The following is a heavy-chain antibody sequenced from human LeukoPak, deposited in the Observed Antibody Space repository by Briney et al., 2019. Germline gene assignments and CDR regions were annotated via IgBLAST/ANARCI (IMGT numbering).Heavy chain of an antibody. J-gene: IGHJ4*02. CDR2: ISPSGST. V-gene: IGHV4-61*02. D-gene: IGHD2-2*01. CDR1: GGSLNGGNYY. Sequence: SETLSLTCTVSGGSLNGGNYYWTWLRQPAGTGLEWIGRISPSGSTNHHPSLTSRVTISVDTSKNQFSLKLNSVTAADTAVYYCARVSYQEGVDYWGQGTLVTVSS. CDR3: ARVSYQEGVDY.